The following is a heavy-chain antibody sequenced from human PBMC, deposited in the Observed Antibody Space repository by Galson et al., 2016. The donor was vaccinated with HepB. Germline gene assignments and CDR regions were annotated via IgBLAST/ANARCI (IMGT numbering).Heavy chain of an antibody. D-gene: IGHD2-21*02. J-gene: IGHJ4*02. Sequence: SLRLSCAASGFTFSTYAMSWVRQSPGKGLEWVSTFRENGGSTYYADSVKGRSTISRDNSKNTLFLQMNSLRVEDTAVYYCAKGGRYCGGDCYSHWGQGTLVTVPS. CDR1: GFTFSTYA. CDR2: FRENGGST. V-gene: IGHV3-23*01. CDR3: AKGGRYCGGDCYSH.